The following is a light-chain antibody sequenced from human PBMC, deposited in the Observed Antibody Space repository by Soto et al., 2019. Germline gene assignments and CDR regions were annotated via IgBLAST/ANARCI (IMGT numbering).Light chain of an antibody. V-gene: IGKV1-33*01. CDR1: RYIGNY. CDR2: DAS. Sequence: DIQMTQSPSSLSVSVGDRVTITCQASRYIGNYLNWYQQKPGKAPKLLINDASSLEMGVPSRFSGSGSGTDFSVTISSPQPEDIATYYCQQYHSLPITFGQGTRLDI. CDR3: QQYHSLPIT. J-gene: IGKJ5*01.